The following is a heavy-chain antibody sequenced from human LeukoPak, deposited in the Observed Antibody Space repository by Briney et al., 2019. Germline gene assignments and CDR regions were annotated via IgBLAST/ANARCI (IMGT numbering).Heavy chain of an antibody. CDR2: IYYSGST. Sequence: SETLSLTCTVSGGSISSSSYYWGWIRQPPGKGLEWIGSIYYSGSTYYNPSPKSRVTISVDTAKNQFSLKLSSVTAADTAVYYCARDRLHPSYYFDYWGQGTLVTVSS. D-gene: IGHD5/OR15-5a*01. CDR3: ARDRLHPSYYFDY. CDR1: GGSISSSSYY. J-gene: IGHJ4*02. V-gene: IGHV4-39*07.